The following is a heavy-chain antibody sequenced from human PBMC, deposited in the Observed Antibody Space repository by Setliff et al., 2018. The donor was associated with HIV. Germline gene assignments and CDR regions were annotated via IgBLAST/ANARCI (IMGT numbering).Heavy chain of an antibody. J-gene: IGHJ4*02. CDR3: ARGMDYYDTSGYYQYYFDY. V-gene: IGHV1-2*04. CDR2: INPKSDGT. CDR1: GYTFTSYA. D-gene: IGHD3-22*01. Sequence: ASVKVSCKASGYTFTSYAMHWVRQAPGQRLEWMGWINPKSDGTNYAQKFQGWITMTRDTSISTAYMELSRLRSDDTAVYYCARGMDYYDTSGYYQYYFDYWGQGTLVTVSS.